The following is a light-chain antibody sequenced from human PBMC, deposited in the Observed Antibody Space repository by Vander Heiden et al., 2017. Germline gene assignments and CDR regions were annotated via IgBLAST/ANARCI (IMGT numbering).Light chain of an antibody. V-gene: IGKV1-39*01. J-gene: IGKJ2*01. CDR3: KQRYSTLMYN. Sequence: DIQMTQSPSSLSASVGDRVTITCRASQSISSYLNWYQQKPGKAPKLLIYAASSLQSGVPSRLSGSGYGTDFTLTINNRQPEDFATCYCKQRYSTLMYNFVQGPSWRSN. CDR1: QSISSY. CDR2: AAS.